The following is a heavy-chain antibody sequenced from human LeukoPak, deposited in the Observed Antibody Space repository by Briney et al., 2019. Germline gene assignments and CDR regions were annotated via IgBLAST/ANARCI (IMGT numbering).Heavy chain of an antibody. CDR2: IYYSGST. V-gene: IGHV4-39*01. CDR3: ARRGPHSSSSPLDY. CDR1: GFTFSDYY. Sequence: LRLSCAASGFTFSDYYMSWIRQPPGKGLEWIGSIYYSGSTYYNPSLKSRVTISVDTSKNQFSLKLSSVTAADTAVYYCARRGPHSSSSPLDYWGQGTLVTVSS. J-gene: IGHJ4*02. D-gene: IGHD6-6*01.